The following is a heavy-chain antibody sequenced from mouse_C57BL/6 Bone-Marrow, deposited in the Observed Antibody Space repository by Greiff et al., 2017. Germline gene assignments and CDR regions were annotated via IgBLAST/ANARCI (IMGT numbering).Heavy chain of an antibody. J-gene: IGHJ3*01. CDR3: SRVAWFAY. CDR2: MLPGSGST. Sequence: VQLQQSGAELMKPGASVKLSCKATGYTFNGYWIEWVKQRPGHGLEWIGEMLPGSGSTNYNAKFKGKATFTAATSSNTAYMQLSSLTSEDSAIYYCSRVAWFAYWGQVTLVTVSA. CDR1: GYTFNGYW. V-gene: IGHV1-9*01.